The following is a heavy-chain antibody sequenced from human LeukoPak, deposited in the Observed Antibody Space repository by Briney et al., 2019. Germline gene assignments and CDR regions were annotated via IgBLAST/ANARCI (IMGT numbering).Heavy chain of an antibody. CDR3: ARDLGCSGGSCSPNNWFDP. CDR2: INPNSGGT. CDR1: GYTFTGYY. D-gene: IGHD2-15*01. J-gene: IGHJ5*02. Sequence: RRASVKVSCKASGYTFTGYYMHWVRQAPGQGLEWMGWINPNSGGTNYAQKFQGRVTMTRDTSISTAYMELSRLRSDDTAVYYCARDLGCSGGSCSPNNWFDPWGQGTLVTVSS. V-gene: IGHV1-2*02.